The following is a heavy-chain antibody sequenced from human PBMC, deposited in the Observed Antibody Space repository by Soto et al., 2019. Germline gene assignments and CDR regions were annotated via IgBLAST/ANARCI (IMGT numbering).Heavy chain of an antibody. CDR3: AKDMENGYNTYYYYGMEV. V-gene: IGHV3-9*01. CDR2: ISWNSVSI. J-gene: IGHJ6*01. D-gene: IGHD3-10*01. Sequence: PVGSLRLSCASSGFNFNDYGMHCVRQSPGKCLEWVSSISWNSVSIGYADSVKGRFTISRDNAKNSLYLQMNSLRAEDTALYYCAKDMENGYNTYYYYGMEVWGQGPSDNVSS. CDR1: GFNFNDYG.